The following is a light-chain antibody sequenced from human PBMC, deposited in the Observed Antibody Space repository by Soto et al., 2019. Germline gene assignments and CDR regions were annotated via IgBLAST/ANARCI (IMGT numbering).Light chain of an antibody. CDR1: SSNIGSNN. V-gene: IGLV2-14*01. J-gene: IGLJ1*01. CDR2: EVS. Sequence: QSVLTQPPSASGTPGQRVTISCSGSSSNIGSNNVNWYQQHPGKAPKVLISEVSNRPSGVSNRFSGSKSGNTASLTISGLQAEDEADYYCNSYATGNTRVFGTGTKVTV. CDR3: NSYATGNTRV.